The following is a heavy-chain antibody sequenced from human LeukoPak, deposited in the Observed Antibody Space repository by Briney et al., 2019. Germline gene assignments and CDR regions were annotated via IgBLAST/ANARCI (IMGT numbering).Heavy chain of an antibody. J-gene: IGHJ4*02. CDR2: ISYDGSNK. CDR3: ARDKSIAGATTD. V-gene: IGHV3-30*04. D-gene: IGHD1-26*01. Sequence: GRSLRLSCAASGFTFSSYAMHWVRQAPGKGLEWVAVISYDGSNKYYADSVKGRFTISRDNAKNSLYLQMNSLRAEDTAVYYCARDKSIAGATTDWGQGTLVTVSS. CDR1: GFTFSSYA.